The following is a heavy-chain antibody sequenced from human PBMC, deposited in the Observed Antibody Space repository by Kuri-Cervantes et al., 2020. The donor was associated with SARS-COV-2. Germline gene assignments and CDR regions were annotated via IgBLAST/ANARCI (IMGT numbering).Heavy chain of an antibody. D-gene: IGHD3-10*01. Sequence: ASVKVSCKASGGTFSSYAISWVRQAPGQGLEWMGWISAYNGNTNYAQKLQGRVTMTTDTSTSTAYMELRSLRSDDTAVYYCARVYYGSGDAFDIWGQGTMVTVSS. CDR3: ARVYYGSGDAFDI. CDR2: ISAYNGNT. V-gene: IGHV1-18*01. CDR1: GGTFSSYA. J-gene: IGHJ3*02.